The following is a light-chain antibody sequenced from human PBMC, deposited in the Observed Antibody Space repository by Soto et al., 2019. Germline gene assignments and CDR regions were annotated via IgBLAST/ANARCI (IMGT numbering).Light chain of an antibody. CDR2: SGS. J-gene: IGKJ4*01. Sequence: DIHMTQSPASLSASVGDRVTMTCRASQSIDNYLNWYQQKPGKAPRLLIYSGSSLESGVPSRFSGSGSGTDFTLAISSLQPEDFAVYYCQQSYTIPLTFGGGTKVDIK. V-gene: IGKV1-39*01. CDR3: QQSYTIPLT. CDR1: QSIDNY.